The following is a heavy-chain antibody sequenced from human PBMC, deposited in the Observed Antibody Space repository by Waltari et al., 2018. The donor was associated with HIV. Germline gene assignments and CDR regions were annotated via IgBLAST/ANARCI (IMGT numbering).Heavy chain of an antibody. D-gene: IGHD2-2*01. Sequence: VQLQESXPXXVXPSXTLSLTCSVFGXSIXGYXWSXIRKDLARKGNTAKKLVVLGSTXVGGRADYRCSXKXRLXIXXDTSKNQVSLMLKSVTAADTGMYYXXQXXFXXVMPSDWFDPWGPGTLVTVSS. CDR1: GXSIXGYX. J-gene: IGHJ5*02. V-gene: IGHV4-4*07. CDR3: XQXXFXXVMPSDWFDP. CDR2: TXVGGRA.